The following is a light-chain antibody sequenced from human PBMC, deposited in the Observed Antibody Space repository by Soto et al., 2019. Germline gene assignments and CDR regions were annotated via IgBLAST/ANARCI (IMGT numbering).Light chain of an antibody. CDR2: DVS. CDR3: SSYTSSSTPVV. Sequence: VLTQPASVSGSPGQSITISCTGTSSDVGGYNYVSWYQQHPGKAPKLMIYDVSNRPSGVSNRFSGSKSGNTASLTISGLQAEDEADYYCSSYTSSSTPVVFGGGTKVTV. J-gene: IGLJ2*01. V-gene: IGLV2-14*01. CDR1: SSDVGGYNY.